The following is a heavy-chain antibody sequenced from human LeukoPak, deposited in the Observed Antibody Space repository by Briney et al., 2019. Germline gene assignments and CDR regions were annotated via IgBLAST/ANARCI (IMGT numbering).Heavy chain of an antibody. CDR3: ADGTTPDY. Sequence: GRFTISRDNARNLLYLQMDSLRPEDTAVYYCADGTTPDYWGQGTLVTVSS. V-gene: IGHV3-21*06. J-gene: IGHJ4*02. D-gene: IGHD4-11*01.